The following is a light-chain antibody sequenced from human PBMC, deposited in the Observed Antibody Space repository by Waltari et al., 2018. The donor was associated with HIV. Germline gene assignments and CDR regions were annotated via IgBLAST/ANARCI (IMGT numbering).Light chain of an antibody. CDR1: SSDVGGYNL. Sequence: QSALTQPASVSGSPAQSITISCPGTSSDVGGYNLVSWYQPHPGKAPKLMIYEVSKRPSGVSNRFSGSKSGNTASLTISGLQAEDEADYYCCAYAGSTTYVIFGGGTKLTVL. CDR3: CAYAGSTTYVI. CDR2: EVS. J-gene: IGLJ2*01. V-gene: IGLV2-23*02.